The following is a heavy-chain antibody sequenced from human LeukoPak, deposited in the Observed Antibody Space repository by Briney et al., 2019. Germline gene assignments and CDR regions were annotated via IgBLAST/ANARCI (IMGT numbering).Heavy chain of an antibody. D-gene: IGHD1-26*01. CDR2: IYCSGST. V-gene: IGHV4-31*03. CDR1: GGSISSGGFY. Sequence: SRTLSLTCTVSGGSISSGGFYWSCMPQHPGKGLEWIVYIYCSGSTYDNPSLKSGITISVDTSKNHSSLKLTSVTAADTAVYYCASSSAGRSDAFDIWGQGTMVTVSS. J-gene: IGHJ3*02. CDR3: ASSSAGRSDAFDI.